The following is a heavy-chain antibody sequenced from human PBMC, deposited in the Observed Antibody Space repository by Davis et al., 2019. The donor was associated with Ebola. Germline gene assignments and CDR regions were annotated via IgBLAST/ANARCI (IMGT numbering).Heavy chain of an antibody. D-gene: IGHD6-13*01. CDR2: IRYDGSNK. CDR1: GFTFSSYG. V-gene: IGHV3-30*02. Sequence: PGGSLRLSCAASGFTFSSYGMHWVRQAPGKGLEWVAFIRYDGSNKYYADSVKGRFTISRENAKNSLYLQMNSLRAGDTAVYYCARDSVRYSSSWGGYYYYGMDVWGQGTTVTVSS. J-gene: IGHJ6*02. CDR3: ARDSVRYSSSWGGYYYYGMDV.